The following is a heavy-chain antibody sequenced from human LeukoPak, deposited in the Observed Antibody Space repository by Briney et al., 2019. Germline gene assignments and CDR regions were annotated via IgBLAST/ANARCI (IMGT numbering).Heavy chain of an antibody. D-gene: IGHD3-10*01. CDR3: ARLYYYVSGTYSRYFDY. V-gene: IGHV3-53*01. CDR2: IYSGGTT. CDR1: GFTVSSNY. J-gene: IGHJ4*02. Sequence: GGSLRLSCAASGFTVSSNYMTWVRQAPGKGLEWVSIIYSGGTTYYADSVKGRFTISRDNSKNTLYLQMNSLRAEDTAVCYCARLYYYVSGTYSRYFDYWGQGALVTVSS.